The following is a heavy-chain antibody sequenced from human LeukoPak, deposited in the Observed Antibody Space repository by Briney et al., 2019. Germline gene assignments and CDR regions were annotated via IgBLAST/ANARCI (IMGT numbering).Heavy chain of an antibody. D-gene: IGHD4-17*01. V-gene: IGHV4-39*01. J-gene: IGHJ4*02. CDR2: IYYSGSA. Sequence: PETLSLTCSVSGGSISSNGYYWGWIRQPPGKGLEWIGAIYYSGSAYYNPSLKSRVTISVDTSKNQFSLKVTSVTAADTAVYYCARAYGARPYYCFDYWGQGTLVTVSS. CDR1: GGSISSNGYY. CDR3: ARAYGARPYYCFDY.